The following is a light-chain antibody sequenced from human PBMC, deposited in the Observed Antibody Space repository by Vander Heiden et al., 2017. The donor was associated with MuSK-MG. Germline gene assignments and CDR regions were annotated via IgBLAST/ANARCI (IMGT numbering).Light chain of an antibody. Sequence: IVMTQSPATLSVSLGERATLSCRASQGVSSNLAWYHQRPGQPPRLLIHAASTRAAGVPPRFSGDGFGTVFTLTITSLQSEDSGVYYCQQYNVWPPPFAQGTKLXIK. V-gene: IGKV3-15*01. CDR3: QQYNVWPPP. CDR2: AAS. CDR1: QGVSSN. J-gene: IGKJ2*01.